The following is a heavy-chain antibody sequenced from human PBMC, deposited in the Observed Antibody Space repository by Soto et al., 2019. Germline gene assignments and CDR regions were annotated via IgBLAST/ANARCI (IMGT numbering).Heavy chain of an antibody. D-gene: IGHD6-13*01. Sequence: GGSLRLSCAASGFTFSSYGMHWVRQAPGKGLEWVAVIWYDGSNKYYADSVKGRFTISRDNSKNTLYLQMNSLRAEDTAVYYCARAKDGDSSSWYPSALPYYYYYGMDVWGQGTTVTVSS. CDR3: ARAKDGDSSSWYPSALPYYYYYGMDV. J-gene: IGHJ6*02. V-gene: IGHV3-33*01. CDR2: IWYDGSNK. CDR1: GFTFSSYG.